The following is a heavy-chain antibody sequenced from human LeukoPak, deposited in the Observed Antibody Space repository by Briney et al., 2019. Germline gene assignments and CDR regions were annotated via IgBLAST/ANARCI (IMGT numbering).Heavy chain of an antibody. D-gene: IGHD2-8*01. CDR2: IKQDGSEK. J-gene: IGHJ6*03. CDR3: AKDRCSNGIGCYYYYMDV. CDR1: GFTFSSYW. Sequence: GGSLRLSCAASGFTFSSYWMSWVRQAPGKGLEWVANIKQDGSEKYYVDSVKGRFTISRDNAKNSLYLQMNSLRAEDTAVYYCAKDRCSNGIGCYYYYMDVWGKGTTITISS. V-gene: IGHV3-7*01.